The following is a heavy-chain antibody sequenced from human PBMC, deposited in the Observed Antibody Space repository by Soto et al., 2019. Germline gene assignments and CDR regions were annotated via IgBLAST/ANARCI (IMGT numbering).Heavy chain of an antibody. CDR3: ASLSNSARYIDF. D-gene: IGHD1-26*01. CDR2: IYGGGTT. Sequence: GGSLRLSCAASGFSVSQNYMNWVRQAPGKGLEWVSVIYGGGTTDYADSAKDRFTISRDSSLNTLHLQTNSLRVEDTAIYYCASLSNSARYIDFWGQGTLVTVSS. V-gene: IGHV3-66*01. J-gene: IGHJ4*02. CDR1: GFSVSQNY.